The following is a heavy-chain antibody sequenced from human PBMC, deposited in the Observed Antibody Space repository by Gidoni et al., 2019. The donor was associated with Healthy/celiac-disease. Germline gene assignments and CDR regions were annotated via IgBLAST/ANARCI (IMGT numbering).Heavy chain of an antibody. J-gene: IGHJ5*02. V-gene: IGHV4-34*01. CDR2: INHSGSP. D-gene: IGHD2-2*01. Sequence: QVQLQQWGAGLLKPAETLSLTCAVYGGSFSGYYWSWIRQPPGKGLEWIGEINHSGSPNYTPSLKSRVTISVDTSKNQFSLKLSSVTAADTAVYYCARGESIVVVPAARGWFDPWGQGTLVTVSS. CDR3: ARGESIVVVPAARGWFDP. CDR1: GGSFSGYY.